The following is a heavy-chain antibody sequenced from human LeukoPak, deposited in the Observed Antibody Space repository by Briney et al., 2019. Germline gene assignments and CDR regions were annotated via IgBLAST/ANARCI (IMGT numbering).Heavy chain of an antibody. CDR2: ISGSGGST. D-gene: IGHD5-18*01. CDR1: GFTFSSYA. J-gene: IGHJ4*02. Sequence: GGSLRLSCAASGFTFSSYAMSWVRQAPGKGLEWVSAISGSGGSTYYADSVKGRFTISRDNSKNTLYLQMNSLRAEDTAVYYCAKVVDTAMVTGGGFDYWGQGTMVTVSS. V-gene: IGHV3-23*01. CDR3: AKVVDTAMVTGGGFDY.